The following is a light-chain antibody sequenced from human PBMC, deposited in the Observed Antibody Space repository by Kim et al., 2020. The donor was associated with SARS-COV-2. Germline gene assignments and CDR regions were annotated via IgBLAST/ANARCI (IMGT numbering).Light chain of an antibody. CDR2: RNN. CDR3: AAWDDSLSGRV. J-gene: IGLJ3*02. Sequence: GQMVTMSCSGSTSKIGSNSVYWYQQLPGTPPKRLIYRNNQRPSGVPDRFSGSKSGTSASLAISGLRSEDEADYYCAAWDDSLSGRVFGGGTQLTVL. V-gene: IGLV1-47*01. CDR1: TSKIGSNS.